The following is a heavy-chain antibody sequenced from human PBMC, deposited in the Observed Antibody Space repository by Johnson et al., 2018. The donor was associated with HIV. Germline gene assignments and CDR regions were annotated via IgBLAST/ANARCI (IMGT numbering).Heavy chain of an antibody. V-gene: IGHV3-NL1*01. J-gene: IGHJ3*02. CDR3: AKAFEYSSSSMAFDI. CDR1: GFTFSSYG. Sequence: QVQLVESGGGVVQPGGSLRLSCAASGFTFSSYGMHWVRQAPGKGLEWVSVIYSAGTTYYADSVKGRFTIFRDNSKNTLYLQMTSLRAEDTAVYYCAKAFEYSSSSMAFDISGQGTMVTVSS. CDR2: IYSAGTT. D-gene: IGHD6-6*01.